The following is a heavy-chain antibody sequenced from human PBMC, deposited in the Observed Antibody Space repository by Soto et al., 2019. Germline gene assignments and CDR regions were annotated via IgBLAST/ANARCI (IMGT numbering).Heavy chain of an antibody. J-gene: IGHJ3*02. Sequence: GGSLRLSCAASGFTFDDYAMHWVRQAPGKGLEWVSGISWNSGSIGYADSVKGRFTISRDNAKNSLYLQMNSLRAEDTALYYCAKVRIAVAALDAFDIWGHGTMVTVSS. CDR2: ISWNSGSI. D-gene: IGHD6-19*01. V-gene: IGHV3-9*01. CDR1: GFTFDDYA. CDR3: AKVRIAVAALDAFDI.